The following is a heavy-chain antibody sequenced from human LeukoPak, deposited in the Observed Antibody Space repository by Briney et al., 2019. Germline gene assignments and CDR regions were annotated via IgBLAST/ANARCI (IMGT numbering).Heavy chain of an antibody. CDR2: ISGSGGST. CDR3: AKNGGSYSNYYYYMDV. J-gene: IGHJ6*03. D-gene: IGHD1-26*01. Sequence: PSDTLSLTCAVYGGSFSGYYWSWIRQPPGKGLEWVSAISGSGGSTYYADSVKGRFTISRDNSKNTLYLQMNSLRAEDTAVYYCAKNGGSYSNYYYYMDVWGKGTTVTVSS. V-gene: IGHV3-23*01. CDR1: GGSFSGYY.